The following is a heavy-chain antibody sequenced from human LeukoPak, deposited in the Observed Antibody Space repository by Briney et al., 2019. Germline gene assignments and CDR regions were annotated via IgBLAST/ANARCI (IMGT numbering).Heavy chain of an antibody. D-gene: IGHD4-11*01. J-gene: IGHJ5*02. Sequence: SETLSLTCGVSGYSINSGYSWTWLRQRPRKGLEWIGNIYHSGYAYYNPSLKSRVTISLDASKNQFSLRLSSVTAADTAVYYCARNSSLTTLKGGWFDPWGEGTLDTVSS. V-gene: IGHV4-38-2*01. CDR3: ARNSSLTTLKGGWFDP. CDR1: GYSINSGYS. CDR2: IYHSGYA.